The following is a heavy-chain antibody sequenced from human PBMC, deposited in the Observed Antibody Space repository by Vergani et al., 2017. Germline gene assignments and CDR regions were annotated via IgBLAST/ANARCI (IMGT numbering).Heavy chain of an antibody. J-gene: IGHJ6*02. CDR2: INSDGSST. CDR1: GFTFSSYW. D-gene: IGHD1-1*01. Sequence: EVQLVESGGGLVQPGGSLRLSCAASGFTFSSYWMHWVRQAPGKGLVWVSRINSDGSSTSYADSVKGRFTISRDNAKNTLYLQMNSLRAEDTAVYYCARVNGPPSHDYGMDVWGQGTTVTVSS. V-gene: IGHV3-74*02. CDR3: ARVNGPPSHDYGMDV.